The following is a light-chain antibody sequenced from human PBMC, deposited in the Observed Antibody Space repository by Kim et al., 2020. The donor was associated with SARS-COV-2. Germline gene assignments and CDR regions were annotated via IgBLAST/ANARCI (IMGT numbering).Light chain of an antibody. CDR1: QDIRNL. J-gene: IGKJ4*01. Sequence: DIQMTQSPSSLSASVGDRVTITCQASQDIRNLLSWYQQRPGKAPKLLIYDTSRLQTGVPSRFSGSGSGTDFTFTISSLQPEDIATYYCQQYNNLPITFGGGTKVDIK. V-gene: IGKV1-33*01. CDR2: DTS. CDR3: QQYNNLPIT.